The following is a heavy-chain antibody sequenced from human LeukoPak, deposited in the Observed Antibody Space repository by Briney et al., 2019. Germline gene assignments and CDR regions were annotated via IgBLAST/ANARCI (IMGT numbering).Heavy chain of an antibody. D-gene: IGHD3-22*01. CDR3: ARGPYDSGGYSLDY. CDR2: INHSGST. Sequence: PSETLSLTCAVYGGSFSGYYWSWIRQPPGKGLEWIGEINHSGSTNYNPSLKSRVTISVDTSKNQFSLKLSSVTAADTAVYYCARGPYDSGGYSLDYWGQGTLVTVSS. CDR1: GGSFSGYY. V-gene: IGHV4-34*01. J-gene: IGHJ4*02.